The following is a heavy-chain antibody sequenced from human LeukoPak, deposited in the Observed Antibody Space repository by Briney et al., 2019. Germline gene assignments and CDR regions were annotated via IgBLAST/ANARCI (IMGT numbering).Heavy chain of an antibody. D-gene: IGHD5-12*01. CDR2: INSDGSST. J-gene: IGHJ4*02. V-gene: IGHV3-74*01. Sequence: GGSLRLSCAASGFTFSSYWMHWVRQAPGKGLVWVSRINSDGSSTSYADSVKGRFIISRDNAKNTLYLQMNSLRAEDTAVYYCAREMATITYYFDYWGQGTLVTVSS. CDR3: AREMATITYYFDY. CDR1: GFTFSSYW.